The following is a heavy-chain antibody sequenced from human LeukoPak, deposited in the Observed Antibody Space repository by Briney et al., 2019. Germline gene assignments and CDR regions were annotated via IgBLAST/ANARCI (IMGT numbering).Heavy chain of an antibody. D-gene: IGHD1-1*01. Sequence: GGSLRLSCAASGFTFSTYGMHWVRQAPGKGLEWVAVISYDGSNKRYADSVKGRFTISRDNSKNTVNLQMNSLRTEDTAVYYCAKETTLRYFDYWGQGTLVTVSS. J-gene: IGHJ4*02. CDR2: ISYDGSNK. CDR1: GFTFSTYG. V-gene: IGHV3-30*18. CDR3: AKETTLRYFDY.